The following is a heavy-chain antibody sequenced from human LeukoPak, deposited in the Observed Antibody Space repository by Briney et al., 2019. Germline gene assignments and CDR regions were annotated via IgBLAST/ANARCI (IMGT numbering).Heavy chain of an antibody. CDR2: INPDGSTT. Sequence: GGSLRLSCAASEFTFSDYYMSWIRQAPGKGLVWVSFINPDGSTTNYADSVKGRFTISRDNAKNSLYLQMNSLRAEDTAVYYCARGVRQQLVNFDYWGQGTLVTVSS. CDR3: ARGVRQQLVNFDY. D-gene: IGHD6-13*01. CDR1: EFTFSDYY. V-gene: IGHV3-11*04. J-gene: IGHJ4*02.